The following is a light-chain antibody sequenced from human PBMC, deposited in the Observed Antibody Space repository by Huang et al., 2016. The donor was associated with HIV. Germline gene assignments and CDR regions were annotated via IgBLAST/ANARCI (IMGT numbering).Light chain of an antibody. J-gene: IGKJ4*01. CDR3: QQYKNWPPVT. Sequence: EIVMTQSPATLSVSPGERATPSCRASQSVSSNLAWYQQKAGQTPRLLIYGASTRATGIPARFSGSGSGTEFTLTISGLQSEDSAVYYCQQYKNWPPVTFGGGTKVEIK. V-gene: IGKV3-15*01. CDR1: QSVSSN. CDR2: GAS.